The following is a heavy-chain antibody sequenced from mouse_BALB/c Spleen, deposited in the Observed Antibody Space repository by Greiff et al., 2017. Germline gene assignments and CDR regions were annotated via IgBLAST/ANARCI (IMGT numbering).Heavy chain of an antibody. D-gene: IGHD2-14*01. CDR3: ARHYRYDERAWFAY. Sequence: EVKLMESGGDLVKPGGSLKLSCAASGFTFSSYGMSWVRQTPDKRLEWVATISSGGSYTYYPDSVKGRFTISRDNAKNTLYLQMSSLKSEDTAMYYCARHYRYDERAWFAYWGQGTLVTVSA. CDR2: ISSGGSYT. V-gene: IGHV5-6*01. J-gene: IGHJ3*01. CDR1: GFTFSSYG.